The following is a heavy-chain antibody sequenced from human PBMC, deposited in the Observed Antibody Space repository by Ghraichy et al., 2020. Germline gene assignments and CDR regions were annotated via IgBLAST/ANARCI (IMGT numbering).Heavy chain of an antibody. V-gene: IGHV3-48*02. CDR2: ISSSSSTI. D-gene: IGHD2-15*01. Sequence: GGSLRLSCAASGFTFSSYSMNWVRQAPGKGLEWVSYISSSSSTIYYADSVKGRFTISRDNAKNSLYLQMNSLRDEDTAVYYCARGGVVVAAWGDNWFDPWGQGTLVTVSS. CDR3: ARGGVVVAAWGDNWFDP. CDR1: GFTFSSYS. J-gene: IGHJ5*02.